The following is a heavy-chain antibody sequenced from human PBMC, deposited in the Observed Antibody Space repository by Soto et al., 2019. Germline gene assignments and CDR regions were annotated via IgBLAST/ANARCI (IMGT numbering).Heavy chain of an antibody. CDR1: GFTFSSYS. CDR3: ARDLDFDFWSGYYTPYSYYGMDV. V-gene: IGHV3-21*01. Sequence: EVQLVESGGGLVKPGGSLRLSCAASGFTFSSYSMNWVRQAPGKGLEWVSSISSSSSYIYYADSVKGRFTISRDNAKNSLYLQMNSLRAEDTAVYYCARDLDFDFWSGYYTPYSYYGMDVWGHGTTVTVSS. J-gene: IGHJ6*02. CDR2: ISSSSSYI. D-gene: IGHD3-3*01.